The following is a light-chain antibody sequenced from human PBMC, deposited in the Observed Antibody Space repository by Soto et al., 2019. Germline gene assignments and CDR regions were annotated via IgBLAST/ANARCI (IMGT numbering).Light chain of an antibody. J-gene: IGKJ4*01. CDR1: QSVGRN. V-gene: IGKV3-15*01. Sequence: EIVMTQSPATLSVSPGERATLSCRASQSVGRNLAWYQQKPGQAPRLLIYGASTRATGIPVRFSGSGSGTEFTLTIGSLQSEDFAIYSCQQYNHWPPLTFGGGTKVEIK. CDR2: GAS. CDR3: QQYNHWPPLT.